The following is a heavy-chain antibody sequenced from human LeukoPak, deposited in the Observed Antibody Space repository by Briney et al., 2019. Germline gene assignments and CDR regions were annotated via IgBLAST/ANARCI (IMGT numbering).Heavy chain of an antibody. Sequence: ASVKVSCKASGGTFSSYAISWVRQAPGQGLEWMGGITPIFGTANYAQKFQGRVTITADESTSTAYMELSSLRSEDTAVYYCARGMVQGVMSGDAFDIWGQGTMVTVSS. CDR3: ARGMVQGVMSGDAFDI. CDR2: ITPIFGTA. V-gene: IGHV1-69*01. CDR1: GGTFSSYA. J-gene: IGHJ3*02. D-gene: IGHD3-10*01.